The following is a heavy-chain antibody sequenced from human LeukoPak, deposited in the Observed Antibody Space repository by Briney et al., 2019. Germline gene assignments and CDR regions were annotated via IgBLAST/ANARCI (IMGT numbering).Heavy chain of an antibody. Sequence: GGSVKVSCAASGYTFTNYGISWVRQAPGQGLEWLSWISANSGNTNYAQKLQGRFTMTTDKSTSTAYMELTSLRSDDTAVYYCARERVYDFWSGYYTPFDYWGQRTLATVSS. CDR1: GYTFTNYG. CDR2: ISANSGNT. CDR3: ARERVYDFWSGYYTPFDY. D-gene: IGHD3-3*01. V-gene: IGHV1-18*01. J-gene: IGHJ4*02.